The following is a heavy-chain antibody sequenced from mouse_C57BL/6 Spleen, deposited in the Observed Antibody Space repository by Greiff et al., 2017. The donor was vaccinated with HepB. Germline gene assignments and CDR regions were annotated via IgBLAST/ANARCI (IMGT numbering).Heavy chain of an antibody. V-gene: IGHV5-17*01. J-gene: IGHJ4*01. D-gene: IGHD1-1*01. Sequence: EVQLKESGGGLVKPGGSLKLSCAASGFTFSDYGMHWVRQAPEKGLEWVAYISSGSSTIYYADTVKGRFTISRDNAKNTLFLQMTSLRSEDTAMYYCARKIYYGSSYAMDYWGQGTSVTVSS. CDR3: ARKIYYGSSYAMDY. CDR1: GFTFSDYG. CDR2: ISSGSSTI.